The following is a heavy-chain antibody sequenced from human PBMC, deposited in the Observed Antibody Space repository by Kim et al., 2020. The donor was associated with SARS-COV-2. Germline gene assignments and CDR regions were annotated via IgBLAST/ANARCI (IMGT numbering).Heavy chain of an antibody. Sequence: GGSLRLSCAASGFTFSSYAMSWVRQAPGKGLEWVSAISGSGGSTYYADSVKGRFTISRDNSKNTLYLQMNSLRAEDTAVYYCAKVLAVAGTTTLGYFDYWGQGTLVTVSS. CDR3: AKVLAVAGTTTLGYFDY. D-gene: IGHD6-19*01. J-gene: IGHJ4*02. V-gene: IGHV3-23*01. CDR2: ISGSGGST. CDR1: GFTFSSYA.